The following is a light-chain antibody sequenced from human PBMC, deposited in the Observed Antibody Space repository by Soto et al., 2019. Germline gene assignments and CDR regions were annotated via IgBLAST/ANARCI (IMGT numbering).Light chain of an antibody. CDR2: EVS. V-gene: IGLV2-14*01. Sequence: QSALTQPASVSGSPGQSITISCTGTSSDVGGHHYVSWYQQHPGKAPKVIIYEVSDRPSGVSHRFSGSKSGNTASLTISGLQAEDEADYYCSSFSSSSTLSVFGTGTKVTVL. CDR1: SSDVGGHHY. J-gene: IGLJ1*01. CDR3: SSFSSSSTLSV.